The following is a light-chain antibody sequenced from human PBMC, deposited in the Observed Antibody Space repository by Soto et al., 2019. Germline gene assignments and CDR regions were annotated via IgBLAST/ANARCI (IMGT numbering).Light chain of an antibody. V-gene: IGLV2-8*01. J-gene: IGLJ1*01. Sequence: QSALTQPPSASGSPGQSVTIPCTGTSSDVGGYNYVSWYQQHPGKAPKLIIYEVRERPSGVPDRFSGSKSGITASLTVSGLQAEDEADYYCRSYAGIDMFVFGTGTKLTVL. CDR1: SSDVGGYNY. CDR3: RSYAGIDMFV. CDR2: EVR.